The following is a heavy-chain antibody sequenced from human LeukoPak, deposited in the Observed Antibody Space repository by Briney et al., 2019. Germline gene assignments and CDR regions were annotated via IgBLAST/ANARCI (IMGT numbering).Heavy chain of an antibody. CDR2: IYPGDSDT. CDR1: GYSFTRYW. V-gene: IGHV5-51*01. J-gene: IGHJ4*02. CDR3: ARIYYDILTGYYEGYFDY. Sequence: GESLKISCEGSGYSFTRYWIGWVRQMPGKGLEWMGIIYPGDSDTRYSPSFQGQVTISADKSISTAYLQWSSLKASDTAMYYCARIYYDILTGYYEGYFDYWGQGTLVTVSS. D-gene: IGHD3-9*01.